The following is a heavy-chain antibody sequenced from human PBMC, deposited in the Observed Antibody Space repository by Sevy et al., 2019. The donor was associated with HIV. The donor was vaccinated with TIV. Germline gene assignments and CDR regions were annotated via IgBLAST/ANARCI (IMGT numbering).Heavy chain of an antibody. CDR3: ATSTMMGASSLYDY. D-gene: IGHD3-22*01. CDR2: INQDGSDK. V-gene: IGHV3-7*03. J-gene: IGHJ4*02. Sequence: GGSLRLSCAVSGFTFNNYWMSWVRQAPGKGLEWVAAINQDGSDKYSSDSVKGRFIISRDNAENSLFLQMNSLRVGDTAMYYCATSTMMGASSLYDYWGQGTLVTVSS. CDR1: GFTFNNYW.